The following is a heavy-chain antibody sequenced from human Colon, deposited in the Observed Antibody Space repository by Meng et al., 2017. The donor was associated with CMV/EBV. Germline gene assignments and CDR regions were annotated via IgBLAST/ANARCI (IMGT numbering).Heavy chain of an antibody. Sequence: GESLKISCAASGFTFSSYAMSWVRQAPGKGLEWVALINWDGKTTFYADSVKGRFAISRDNSKDSLYLQMYGLRGEDTALYYCARGMSSRGSSRIYFYYYGMDVWGQGTAVTVSS. D-gene: IGHD3-10*01. CDR1: GFTFSSYA. CDR2: INWDGKTT. J-gene: IGHJ6*02. V-gene: IGHV3-43*02. CDR3: ARGMSSRGSSRIYFYYYGMDV.